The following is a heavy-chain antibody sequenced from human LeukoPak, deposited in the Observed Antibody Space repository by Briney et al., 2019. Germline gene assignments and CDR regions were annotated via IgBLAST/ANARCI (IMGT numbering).Heavy chain of an antibody. J-gene: IGHJ4*02. CDR2: SSPTGDIT. V-gene: IGHV4-34*01. CDR1: SGFFRRNY. D-gene: IGHD2-21*01. CDR3: ARVPDFIARPCDS. Sequence: PSETLSLTCAVYSGFFRRNYSPWLRHTRRGGLEWGGESSPTGDITGYNPSLKGRATISVDSSKNQFSLKLTSVTAADTGVYYCARVPDFIARPCDSWGPGTLVTVSS.